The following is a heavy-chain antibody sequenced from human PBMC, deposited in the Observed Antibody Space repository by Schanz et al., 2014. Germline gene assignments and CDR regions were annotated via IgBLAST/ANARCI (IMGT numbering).Heavy chain of an antibody. V-gene: IGHV3-11*04. J-gene: IGHJ3*01. D-gene: IGHD3-22*01. CDR1: GFTFSDYY. CDR3: ARGRVVVAKIFDV. Sequence: QVQLVESGGGVVQPGRSLRLSCAASGFTFSDYYMTWIRQAPGKGLEWVSHINSDGTTTTYADSVKGRFTISRDNAKTSLYLQMNSLRADDTGVYCCARGRVVVAKIFDVWGQGTMXTVSS. CDR2: INSDGTTT.